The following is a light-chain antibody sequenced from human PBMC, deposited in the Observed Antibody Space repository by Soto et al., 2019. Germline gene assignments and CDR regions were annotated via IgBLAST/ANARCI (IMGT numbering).Light chain of an antibody. CDR2: DTS. J-gene: IGKJ1*01. Sequence: EIVMTQSPATLSVSPGERATLSCRASQSVSSNLAWYQQKPGQAPRLLIYDTSTRATGIPARFSASGSGTEFTLTISSLQSEDFVVYYCQQYNNGWTFGQGTKVEIK. CDR3: QQYNNGWT. CDR1: QSVSSN. V-gene: IGKV3-15*01.